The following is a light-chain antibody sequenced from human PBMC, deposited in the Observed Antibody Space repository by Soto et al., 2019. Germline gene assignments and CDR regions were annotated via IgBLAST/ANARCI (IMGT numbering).Light chain of an antibody. CDR2: CAS. CDR3: QQRRIWPPTIT. V-gene: IGKV3-11*01. CDR1: QSVSSY. J-gene: IGKJ5*01. Sequence: EIVLTQSPATLSLSPGESATLSCRASQSVSSYLAWYQQKPGQAPRLLIYCASNRATGIPARFSGSGSGTDFTLPISSLEPEDFAVYYCQQRRIWPPTITFGKGTRLEF.